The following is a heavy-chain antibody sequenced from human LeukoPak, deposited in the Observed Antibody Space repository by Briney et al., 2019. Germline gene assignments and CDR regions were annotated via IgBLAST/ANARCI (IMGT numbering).Heavy chain of an antibody. CDR2: INHSGSI. J-gene: IGHJ5*02. CDR1: GGSFSGYY. Sequence: PSETLSLTCAVYGGSFSGYYWSWIRQPPGKGLEWIGEINHSGSINYNPSLKSRVTISVDTSKNQFSLKLSSVTAADTAVYYCARGYCSGGSCYSGRWNWFDPWGQGTLVTVSS. D-gene: IGHD2-15*01. V-gene: IGHV4-34*01. CDR3: ARGYCSGGSCYSGRWNWFDP.